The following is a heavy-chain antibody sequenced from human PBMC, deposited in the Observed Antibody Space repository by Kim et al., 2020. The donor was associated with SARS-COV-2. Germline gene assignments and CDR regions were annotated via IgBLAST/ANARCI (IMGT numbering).Heavy chain of an antibody. CDR2: IYHSGST. J-gene: IGHJ4*02. Sequence: SETLSLTCAVSGGSISSSNWWSWVRQPPGKGLEWIGEIYHSGSTNYNPSLKSRVTISVDKSKNQFSLKLSSVTAADTAVYYCARASGWELLGGDYWGQGTLVTVSS. D-gene: IGHD1-26*01. CDR3: ARASGWELLGGDY. V-gene: IGHV4-4*02. CDR1: GGSISSSNW.